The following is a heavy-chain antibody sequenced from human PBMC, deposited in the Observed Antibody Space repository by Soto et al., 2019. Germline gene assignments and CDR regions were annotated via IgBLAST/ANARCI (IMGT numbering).Heavy chain of an antibody. D-gene: IGHD2-15*01. J-gene: IGHJ4*02. CDR2: ISGGAEGA. Sequence: EVQLLESGGGLVQPGGALRLSCAASGFTFSSHAMSWVRQAPGNGLEWLSSISGGAEGAYYADSVKGRFTNSRDNSKNPLYLQMNSLRAEDTAVYYFARDPWWYLHWGQGTLVTVSS. CDR1: GFTFSSHA. V-gene: IGHV3-23*01. CDR3: ARDPWWYLH.